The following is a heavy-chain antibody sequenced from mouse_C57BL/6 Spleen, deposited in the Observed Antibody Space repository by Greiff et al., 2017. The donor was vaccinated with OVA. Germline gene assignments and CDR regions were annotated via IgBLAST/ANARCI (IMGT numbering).Heavy chain of an antibody. V-gene: IGHV1-80*01. CDR1: GYAFSSYW. J-gene: IGHJ1*03. Sequence: QVQLKESGAELVKPGASVKISCKASGYAFSSYWMNWVKQRPGKGLEWIGQIYPGDGDTNYNGKFKGKATLTADKSSSTAYMQLSSLTSEDSAVYFCARLDYDYDWYFDVWGTGTTVTVSS. CDR2: IYPGDGDT. CDR3: ARLDYDYDWYFDV. D-gene: IGHD2-4*01.